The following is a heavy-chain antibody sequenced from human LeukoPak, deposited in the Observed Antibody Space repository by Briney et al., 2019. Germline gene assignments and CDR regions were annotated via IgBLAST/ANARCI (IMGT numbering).Heavy chain of an antibody. D-gene: IGHD3-10*01. CDR1: GYTFTSYA. Sequence: ASVKVSCKASGYTFTSYAMHWVRQAPGQRLEWMGWINAGNGNTKYSQKFQGRVTITRDTSASTAYMELISLRSEDTAVYYCARGLPMTVRGVIISFDYWGQGTLVTVSS. J-gene: IGHJ4*02. CDR3: ARGLPMTVRGVIISFDY. V-gene: IGHV1-3*01. CDR2: INAGNGNT.